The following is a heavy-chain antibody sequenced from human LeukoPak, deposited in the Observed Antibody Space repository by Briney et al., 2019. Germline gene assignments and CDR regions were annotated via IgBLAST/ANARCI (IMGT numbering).Heavy chain of an antibody. V-gene: IGHV3-30*02. D-gene: IGHD1-26*01. CDR1: GFTFSSCG. CDR2: IRYDGSNK. J-gene: IGHJ1*01. CDR3: AKGLSGSYLQYFQH. Sequence: GGSLRLSCAASGFTFSSCGMHWVRQAPGKGLEWVAFIRYDGSNKYYADSVKGRFTISRDNSKNTLYLQMNSLRAEDTAVYYCAKGLSGSYLQYFQHWGQGTVVTVSS.